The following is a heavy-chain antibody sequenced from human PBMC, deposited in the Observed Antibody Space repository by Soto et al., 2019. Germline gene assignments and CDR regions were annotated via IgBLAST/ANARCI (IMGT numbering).Heavy chain of an antibody. D-gene: IGHD3-10*01. CDR1: GGSISSGGYY. CDR2: SYYSGST. CDR3: ARDDPPYYYGSGRGSDAFDI. J-gene: IGHJ3*02. V-gene: IGHV4-31*03. Sequence: PSETLSLTCTVSGGSISSGGYYWSWIRQHPGKGLEWIGYSYYSGSTYYNPSLKSRVTISVDTSKNHFSLKLSSVTAADTAVYYCARDDPPYYYGSGRGSDAFDIWGQGTMVTVSS.